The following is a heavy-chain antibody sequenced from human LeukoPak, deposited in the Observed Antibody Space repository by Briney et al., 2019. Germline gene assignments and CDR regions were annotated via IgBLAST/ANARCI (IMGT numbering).Heavy chain of an antibody. CDR2: SDPKSGAT. D-gene: IGHD3-10*01. Sequence: ASVKVSCKTSGYTFTSYYIHWLRQAPGQRIEWMGWSDPKSGATKYEHFQGRGTMTSDTSISKANMELSRLTSDDTAVYYCARGNFYDNKGYSPELRYWGQGTLVTVSS. V-gene: IGHV1-2*02. CDR3: ARGNFYDNKGYSPELRY. J-gene: IGHJ4*02. CDR1: GYTFTSYY.